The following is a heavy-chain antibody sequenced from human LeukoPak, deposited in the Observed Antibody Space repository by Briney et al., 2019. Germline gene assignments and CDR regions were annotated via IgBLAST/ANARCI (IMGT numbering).Heavy chain of an antibody. J-gene: IGHJ3*02. CDR3: ARYCSSTNCPRSDAFDI. D-gene: IGHD2-2*01. V-gene: IGHV4-39*01. Sequence: PSETLSLTCAVSGGSISSNSYYWGWIRQPPGKGLEWIGSIYYSGSTYYNPSLKSRVTISVDTSKIQFSLRLSSVTAGDTAVYYCARYCSSTNCPRSDAFDIWGQGTMVTVSS. CDR1: GGSISSNSYY. CDR2: IYYSGST.